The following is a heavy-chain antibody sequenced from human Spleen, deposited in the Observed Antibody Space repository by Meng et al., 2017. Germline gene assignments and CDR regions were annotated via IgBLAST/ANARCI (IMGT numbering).Heavy chain of an antibody. CDR1: GGSFSGYY. V-gene: IGHV4-34*01. CDR2: INHSGST. CDR3: ARGVGYCSGGSCSLGAFDI. J-gene: IGHJ3*02. D-gene: IGHD2-15*01. Sequence: SETLSLTCAVYGGSFSGYYWSWIRQPPGKGLEWIGEINHSGSTNYNPSLKSRATISVDTSKNQFSLKLSSVTAADTAVYYCARGVGYCSGGSCSLGAFDIWGQGTMVTVSS.